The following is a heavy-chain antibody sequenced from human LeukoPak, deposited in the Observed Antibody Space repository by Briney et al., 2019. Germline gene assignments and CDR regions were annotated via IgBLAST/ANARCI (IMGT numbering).Heavy chain of an antibody. CDR1: GYSISRGYY. V-gene: IGHV4-38-2*02. D-gene: IGHD6-13*01. J-gene: IGHJ4*02. CDR3: ARVETYSSSWYNRAGALFDY. Sequence: PSETLSLTRNVSGYSISRGYYWGWIRQPPGKGLEWIGSVHHTGSTNYNPSLKSRVTISVDTSKNQFSLKLSSVTAADTAVYYCARVETYSSSWYNRAGALFDYWGQGTLVTVSS. CDR2: VHHTGST.